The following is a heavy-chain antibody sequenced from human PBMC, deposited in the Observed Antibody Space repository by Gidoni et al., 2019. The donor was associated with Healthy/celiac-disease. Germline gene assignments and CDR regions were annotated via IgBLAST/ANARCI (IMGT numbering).Heavy chain of an antibody. CDR2: ISSSISYI. CDR3: AGGGGVTKPDY. Sequence: EVQLVESGGGLVKPGGSLRLSGAASGSTFSSYSMTWVRQAPGKGLEWVSSISSSISYIYYAVSVKGRFTISRDNAKNSLYLQMNSLRAEDTAVYYSAGGGGVTKPDYWGQGTLVTVSS. CDR1: GSTFSSYS. J-gene: IGHJ4*02. V-gene: IGHV3-21*01. D-gene: IGHD4-17*01.